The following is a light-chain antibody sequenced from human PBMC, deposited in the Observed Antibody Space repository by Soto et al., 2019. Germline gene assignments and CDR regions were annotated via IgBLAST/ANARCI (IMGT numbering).Light chain of an antibody. CDR1: QSVSSD. V-gene: IGKV3-15*01. CDR3: QQYNKWPIT. CDR2: GAS. Sequence: EIVMTQSPATLSVSPGERATLSCRASQSVSSDLGWYQQRPGQAPRVVIYGASTRATGVPARFSGSGSGTEFTLTISSLQSEDFAVYYCQQYNKWPITFGQGTRLEIK. J-gene: IGKJ5*01.